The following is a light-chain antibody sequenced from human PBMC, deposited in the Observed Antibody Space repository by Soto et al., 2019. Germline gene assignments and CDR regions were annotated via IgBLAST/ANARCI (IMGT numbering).Light chain of an antibody. V-gene: IGKV3D-15*01. CDR1: QSVSGN. CDR2: GAS. Sequence: EIVMTQSPATLSVSPGERATLSCRASQSVSGNLAWYQQKPGQAPRFLIYGASTRATGIPARFSGSGSWTESTLTISSLQSEDFAGYYCQQCNNWPPTFGKGTKVKIK. J-gene: IGKJ1*01. CDR3: QQCNNWPPT.